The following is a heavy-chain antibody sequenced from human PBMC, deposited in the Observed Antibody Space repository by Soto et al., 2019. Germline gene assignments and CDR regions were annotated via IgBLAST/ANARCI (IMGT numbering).Heavy chain of an antibody. Sequence: QVQLVESGGGVVQPGRSLRLSCAASGFTFSSYGMHWVRQAPGKGLEWVAVIWYDGSNKYYADSVKGRFTISRDNSKNTLYLQMNSLIAEDTAVYYCARDSSAVAGTTIHYWGQGTLVTVSS. V-gene: IGHV3-33*01. CDR2: IWYDGSNK. J-gene: IGHJ4*02. CDR3: ARDSSAVAGTTIHY. D-gene: IGHD6-19*01. CDR1: GFTFSSYG.